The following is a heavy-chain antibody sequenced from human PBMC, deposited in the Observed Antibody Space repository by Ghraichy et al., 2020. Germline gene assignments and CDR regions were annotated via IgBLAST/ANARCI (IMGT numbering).Heavy chain of an antibody. CDR2: IYYSGST. CDR3: ARQERQYYYDSSGYYSKFDY. V-gene: IGHV4-39*01. J-gene: IGHJ4*02. D-gene: IGHD3-22*01. CDR1: GGSISSSSYY. Sequence: ESLNISCTVSGGSISSSSYYWGWIRQPPGKGLEWIGSIYYSGSTYYNPSLKSRVTISVDTSKNQFSLKLSSVTAADTAVYYCARQERQYYYDSSGYYSKFDYWGQGTLVTVSS.